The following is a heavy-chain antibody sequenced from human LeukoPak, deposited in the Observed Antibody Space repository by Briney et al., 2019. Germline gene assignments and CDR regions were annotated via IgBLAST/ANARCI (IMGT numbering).Heavy chain of an antibody. D-gene: IGHD6-19*01. CDR1: GFTFSSYG. V-gene: IGHV3-30*02. CDR3: ARVSLGTKQWLQSRRGMDV. J-gene: IGHJ6*02. Sequence: GGSLRLSGAASGFTFSSYGMHWVRQAPGKGLEWVAFIRYDGSNKYYADSVKGRFTISRDNSKNTLYLQMNSLRAEDTAMYYCARVSLGTKQWLQSRRGMDVWGQGITVTVSS. CDR2: IRYDGSNK.